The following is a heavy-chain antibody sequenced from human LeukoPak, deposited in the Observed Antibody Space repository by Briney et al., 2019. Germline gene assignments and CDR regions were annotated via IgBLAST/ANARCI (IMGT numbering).Heavy chain of an antibody. CDR2: IRYDGSNK. V-gene: IGHV3-30*02. Sequence: GGSLRLSCAASGFTVSSNYMSWVRQAPGKGLEWVAFIRYDGSNKYYADSVKGRFTISRDNSKNTLYLQMNSLRAEDTAVYYCAKRGPSHYYYYYYMDVWGKGTTVTVSS. J-gene: IGHJ6*03. CDR1: GFTVSSNY. CDR3: AKRGPSHYYYYYYMDV.